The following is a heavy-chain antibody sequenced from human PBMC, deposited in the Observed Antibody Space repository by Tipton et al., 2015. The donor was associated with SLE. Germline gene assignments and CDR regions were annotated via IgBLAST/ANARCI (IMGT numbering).Heavy chain of an antibody. CDR3: ASHPRHNRDYSDSVDGLDI. CDR2: ISSSGSTI. V-gene: IGHV3-48*03. CDR1: RFTFSNSD. Sequence: SLRLSCVASRFTFSNSDMNWVRQAPGKGLEWTSYISSSGSTIFYADSVKGRFTISRVNSKNSLYPQMNSLRAEDTAVYYCASHPRHNRDYSDSVDGLDIWSQGTMVTVSS. J-gene: IGHJ3*02. D-gene: IGHD4-11*01.